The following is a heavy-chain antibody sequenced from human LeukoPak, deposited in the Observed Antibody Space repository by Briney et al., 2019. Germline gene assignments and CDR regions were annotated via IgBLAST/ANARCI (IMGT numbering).Heavy chain of an antibody. J-gene: IGHJ4*02. CDR3: ARRGYCSGTSCYVFDF. V-gene: IGHV5-51*01. D-gene: IGHD2-2*01. CDR1: GYSFTSHW. CDR2: IYPSDSDT. Sequence: GESRKISCKGSGYSFTSHWIGWVRQMPGKGLEWMGIIYPSDSDTRYSPSFQGQVTISADKSISTAYLEWSSLEASDTAMYYCARRGYCSGTSCYVFDFWGQGTLVTVSS.